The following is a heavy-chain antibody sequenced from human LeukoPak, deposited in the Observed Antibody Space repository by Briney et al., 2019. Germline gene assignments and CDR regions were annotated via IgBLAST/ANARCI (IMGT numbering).Heavy chain of an antibody. J-gene: IGHJ4*02. CDR1: GGSISSSSHY. V-gene: IGHV4-61*01. D-gene: IGHD3-3*01. CDR2: IYYSGST. Sequence: SETLSLTCTVSGGSISSSSHYWSWIRQPPGKGLEWIGYIYYSGSTNYNPSLKSRVTISVDTSKNQFSLKLSSVTAADTAVYYCARGSRVVPFDYWGQGTLVTVSS. CDR3: ARGSRVVPFDY.